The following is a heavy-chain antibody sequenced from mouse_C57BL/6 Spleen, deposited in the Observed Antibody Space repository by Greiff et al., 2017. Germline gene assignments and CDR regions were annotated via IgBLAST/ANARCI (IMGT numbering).Heavy chain of an antibody. CDR3: ARDEDYGSSYEGFAY. J-gene: IGHJ3*01. D-gene: IGHD1-1*01. Sequence: QVQLKQSGAELVKPGASVKISCKASGYAFSSYWMNWVNQRPGKGLEWIGQIYPGDGDTNYNGKFKGKATLTADKSSSTAYMQLSSLTSEDSAVYFCARDEDYGSSYEGFAYWGQGTLVTVSA. V-gene: IGHV1-80*01. CDR1: GYAFSSYW. CDR2: IYPGDGDT.